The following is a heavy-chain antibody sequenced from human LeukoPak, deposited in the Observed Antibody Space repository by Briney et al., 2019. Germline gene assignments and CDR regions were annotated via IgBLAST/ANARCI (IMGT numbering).Heavy chain of an antibody. CDR3: ASAPYTSGWSVFDY. D-gene: IGHD6-19*01. V-gene: IGHV4-59*11. J-gene: IGHJ4*02. CDR2: IYYSGST. CDR1: GGSISSHY. Sequence: PSETLSLTCTVPGGSISSHYWSWIRQPPGKGLEWIGYIYYSGSTNNNPSLKSRVTISVDTSNNQFSLKLRSVTAADTAVYYCASAPYTSGWSVFDYWGQGTLVTVSS.